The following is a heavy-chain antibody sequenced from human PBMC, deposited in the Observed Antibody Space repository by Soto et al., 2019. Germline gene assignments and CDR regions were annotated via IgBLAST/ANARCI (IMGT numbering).Heavy chain of an antibody. J-gene: IGHJ4*02. CDR3: AKVLGVTTLRSGY. D-gene: IGHD2-21*02. V-gene: IGHV3-23*01. CDR2: ISGIGGST. Sequence: EVQLLEAGGGLVQPGGSLRLSCAASGFTFSSYAMSWVRQAPGKGLEWVSAISGIGGSTYYADSVKGRFTISRDNSKNTLYLQMNSLRAEDTAVYYCAKVLGVTTLRSGYWGQGTLVTVSS. CDR1: GFTFSSYA.